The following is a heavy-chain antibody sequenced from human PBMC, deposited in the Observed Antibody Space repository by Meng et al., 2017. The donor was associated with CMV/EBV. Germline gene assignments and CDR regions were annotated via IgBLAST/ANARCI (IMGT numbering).Heavy chain of an antibody. J-gene: IGHJ5*02. Sequence: VQRVQLGAWVKNRGTSVKVSSKASGGTFSSYGISGVPQAPGQGLEWMGVIIPIFGKANYAQKFQGRVTITADESTSTAYMELSSLRSEDTAVYYCARDYSGVAARPGFDPWGQGTLVTVSS. CDR2: IIPIFGKA. CDR3: ARDYSGVAARPGFDP. V-gene: IGHV1-69*12. CDR1: GGTFSSYG. D-gene: IGHD6-6*01.